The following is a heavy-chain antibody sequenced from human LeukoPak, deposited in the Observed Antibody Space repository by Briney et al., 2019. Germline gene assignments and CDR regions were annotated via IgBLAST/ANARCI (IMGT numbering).Heavy chain of an antibody. D-gene: IGHD2-2*02. V-gene: IGHV3-33*01. CDR3: ARALYTNTWFYYYYGVDV. CDR1: GFTFSSYG. J-gene: IGHJ6*02. CDR2: IWFVGSSK. Sequence: GGSLRLSCAASGFTFSSYGMHWVRQAPGKGLEWVALIWFVGSSKYYADSVKGRFTISRDNSQDTLYLQMTSLRADDTAIYYCARALYTNTWFYYYYGVDVWGQGTAVTVSS.